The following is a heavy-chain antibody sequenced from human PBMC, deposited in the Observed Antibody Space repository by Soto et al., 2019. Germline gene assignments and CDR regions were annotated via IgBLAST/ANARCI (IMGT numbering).Heavy chain of an antibody. CDR1: GGSISSYY. Sequence: SETLSLTCTASGGSISSYYWSWIRQPPGKGLEWIGYISYSGSTNYNPSLKSRVTISVDTSKNQLSLKLSSVTAADTAVYYCASEDDIVIVPTAPFDPWGQGTQVTVSS. CDR3: ASEDDIVIVPTAPFDP. J-gene: IGHJ5*02. D-gene: IGHD2-2*01. V-gene: IGHV4-59*01. CDR2: ISYSGST.